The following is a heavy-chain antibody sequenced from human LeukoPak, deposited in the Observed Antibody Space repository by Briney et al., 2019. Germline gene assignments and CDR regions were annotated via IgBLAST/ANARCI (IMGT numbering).Heavy chain of an antibody. J-gene: IGHJ5*02. CDR1: GGPFSGYY. V-gene: IGHV4-34*01. Sequence: SETLSLTCAVYGGPFSGYYWSWIRQPPGKGLEWIGEINHSGSTNYNPSLKSRVTISVDTSKNQFSLKLSSVTAADTAVYYCARPKGPKYNWFDPWGQGTLVTVSS. CDR2: INHSGST. CDR3: ARPKGPKYNWFDP.